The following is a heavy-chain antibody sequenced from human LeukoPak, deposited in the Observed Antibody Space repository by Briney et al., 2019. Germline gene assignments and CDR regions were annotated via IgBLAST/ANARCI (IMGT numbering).Heavy chain of an antibody. D-gene: IGHD4-17*01. CDR1: GFTFSSYG. J-gene: IGHJ4*02. CDR3: AKDVDYGDYVIDY. V-gene: IGHV3-30*18. CDR2: ISYDGSNK. Sequence: GGSLRHSCAASGFTFSSYGMHWVRQAPGKGLEWVAVISYDGSNKYYADSVKGRFTISRDNSKNTLYLQMNSLRAEDTAVYYCAKDVDYGDYVIDYWGQGTLVTVSS.